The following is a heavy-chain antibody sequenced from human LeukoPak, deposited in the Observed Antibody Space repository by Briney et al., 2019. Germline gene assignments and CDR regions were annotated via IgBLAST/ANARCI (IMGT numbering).Heavy chain of an antibody. D-gene: IGHD3-9*01. Sequence: SETLSLTCAVYGGSFSGYYWSWIRQPPGKGLEWIGEINHSGSTNYNPSLKSRVTISVDTSKNQFSLKLSSVTAADTAVYYCARWGYDTLTGCASFDYWGQGTLVTVSS. V-gene: IGHV4-34*01. CDR2: INHSGST. CDR1: GGSFSGYY. J-gene: IGHJ4*02. CDR3: ARWGYDTLTGCASFDY.